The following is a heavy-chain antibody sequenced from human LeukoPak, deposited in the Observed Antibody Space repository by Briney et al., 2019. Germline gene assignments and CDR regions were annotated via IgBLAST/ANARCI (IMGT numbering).Heavy chain of an antibody. CDR1: RFTFSDYY. V-gene: IGHV3-11*01. CDR3: ARGGLQAGGSARNDY. CDR2: ISSSGTT. J-gene: IGHJ4*02. D-gene: IGHD2-21*01. Sequence: GGSLRLSCAASRFTFSDYYMSWIRQAPGKGLEWVSYISSSGTTYYADSVKGRFTISRDNAQNSLYMQMNSLRAEDTAVYYCARGGLQAGGSARNDYWGQGTLVTVSS.